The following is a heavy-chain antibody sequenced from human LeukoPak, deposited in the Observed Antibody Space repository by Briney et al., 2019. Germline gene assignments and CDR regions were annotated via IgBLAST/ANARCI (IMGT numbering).Heavy chain of an antibody. CDR3: ARDLAVTTWNWFDP. CDR1: GYSFTGYY. J-gene: IGHJ5*02. V-gene: IGHV1-2*02. Sequence: RASVKVSCKASGYSFTGYYMHWVRQAPGQGLEWMGWINPNNGGTNYVQKFQGRVTLTRDTSISTAYMEQSSLRSDDTAVYYCARDLAVTTWNWFDPWGQGTLVTVSS. CDR2: INPNNGGT. D-gene: IGHD4-17*01.